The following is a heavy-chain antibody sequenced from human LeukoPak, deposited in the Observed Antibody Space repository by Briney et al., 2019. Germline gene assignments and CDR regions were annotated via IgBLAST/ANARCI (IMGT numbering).Heavy chain of an antibody. Sequence: GGSLRLSCAASGFTFSSYGMHWVRQAPGEGLEWVAVIWYDGSNKYYADSVKGRFTISRDNSKNTLYLQMNSLRAEDTAVYYCARGGSGYGDSYYFDYWGQGTLVTVSS. J-gene: IGHJ4*02. CDR2: IWYDGSNK. V-gene: IGHV3-33*01. D-gene: IGHD4-17*01. CDR1: GFTFSSYG. CDR3: ARGGSGYGDSYYFDY.